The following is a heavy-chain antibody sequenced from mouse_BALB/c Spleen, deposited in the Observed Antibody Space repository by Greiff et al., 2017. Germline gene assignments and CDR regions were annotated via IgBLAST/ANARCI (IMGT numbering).Heavy chain of an antibody. D-gene: IGHD2-4*01. CDR3: ARRDDYDAWFAY. CDR2: ISSGGGST. CDR1: GFAFSSYD. Sequence: EVQLVESGGGLVKPGGSLKLSCAASGFAFSSYDMSWVRQTPEKRLEWVAYISSGGGSTYYPDTVKGRFTISRDNAKNTLYLQMSSLKSEDTAMYYCARRDDYDAWFAYWGQGTLVTVSA. V-gene: IGHV5-12-1*01. J-gene: IGHJ3*01.